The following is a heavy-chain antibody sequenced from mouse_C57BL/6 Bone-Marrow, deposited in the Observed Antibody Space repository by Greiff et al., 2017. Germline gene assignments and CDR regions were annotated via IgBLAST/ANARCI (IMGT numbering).Heavy chain of an antibody. CDR1: GYTFTSYW. D-gene: IGHD1-1*01. V-gene: IGHV1-59*01. CDR3: ARWHYYGSSYDFDY. CDR2: IDPSDSYT. Sequence: QVQLQQPGAELVRPGTSVKLSCKASGYTFTSYWMHWVKQRPGQGLEWIGVIDPSDSYTNYNQKFKGKATLTVDTSSSTAYMQLSSLTSEDSAVYYCARWHYYGSSYDFDYWGQGTTLTGSS. J-gene: IGHJ2*01.